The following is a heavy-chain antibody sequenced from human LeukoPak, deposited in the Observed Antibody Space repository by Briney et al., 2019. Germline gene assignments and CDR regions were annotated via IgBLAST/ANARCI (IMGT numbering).Heavy chain of an antibody. CDR3: ASSRRGYDTGWNYFDY. V-gene: IGHV3-23*01. Sequence: GGSLRLSCAVSGISLSNYGMSWVRQAPGKGLEWVAGISGSGGGTNYADSVKGRFTISRGNPKNTLYLQMNRLRADDTAVYYCASSRRGYDTGWNYFDYWGQGTLVTVSS. CDR1: GISLSNYG. CDR2: ISGSGGGT. D-gene: IGHD6-19*01. J-gene: IGHJ4*02.